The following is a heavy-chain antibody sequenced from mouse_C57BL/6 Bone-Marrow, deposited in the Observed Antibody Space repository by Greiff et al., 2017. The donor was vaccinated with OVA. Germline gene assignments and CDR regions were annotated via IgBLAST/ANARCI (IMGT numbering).Heavy chain of an antibody. Sequence: QVQLKQPGAELVMPGASVKLSCKASGYTFTSYWMHWVKQRPGQGLEWIGEIDPSDSYTNYNQKFKGKSTLTVDKSSSTAYMQLSSLTSEDSAVYYCARPRYWYFDVWGTGTTVTVSS. CDR1: GYTFTSYW. V-gene: IGHV1-69*01. CDR3: ARPRYWYFDV. J-gene: IGHJ1*03. CDR2: IDPSDSYT.